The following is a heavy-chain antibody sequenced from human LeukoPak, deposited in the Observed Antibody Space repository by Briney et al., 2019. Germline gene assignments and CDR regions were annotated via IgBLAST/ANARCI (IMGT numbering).Heavy chain of an antibody. CDR2: IRSKAYGGTT. V-gene: IGHV3-49*03. CDR3: TRDGSPFSNYYGSGSVYYYYGMDV. J-gene: IGHJ6*02. Sequence: GGSLRLSCTASGFTFGDYAMSWFRQAPGKGLEWVGFIRSKAYGGTTEYAASVKGRFTISRDDSKSIAYLQMNSLKTEDTAVYYCTRDGSPFSNYYGSGSVYYYYGMDVWGQGTTVTVSS. D-gene: IGHD3-10*01. CDR1: GFTFGDYA.